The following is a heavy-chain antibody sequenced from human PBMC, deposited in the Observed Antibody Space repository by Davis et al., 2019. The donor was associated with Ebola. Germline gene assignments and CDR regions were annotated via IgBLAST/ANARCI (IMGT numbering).Heavy chain of an antibody. CDR1: GFTFSRSG. J-gene: IGHJ4*02. Sequence: PGGSLRPSCLASGFTFSRSGMHWVRQAPGKGLEYVSCVNTNGQTTYYADSVKGRFTISRDNSKNTLFLQMSSLRTEDTAVYFCVKGLGLAVPGADYWGQGTLVTASS. V-gene: IGHV3-64D*06. CDR2: VNTNGQTT. D-gene: IGHD6-19*01. CDR3: VKGLGLAVPGADY.